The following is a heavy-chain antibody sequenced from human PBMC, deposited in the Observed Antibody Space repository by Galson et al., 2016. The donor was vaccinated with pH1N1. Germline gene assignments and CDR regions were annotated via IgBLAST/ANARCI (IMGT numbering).Heavy chain of an antibody. CDR2: FYPEDGKT. Sequence: SVKVSCKVSGYTFTELSMRWVRQAPGKGLEWMGTFYPEDGKTTYAQKFQGRVTITADESTRTAYMELSSLRSEDTAVYYCATGDSSSADFLVGYRSYFDYWGQGTLVTVSS. D-gene: IGHD2-8*02. CDR1: GYTFTELS. V-gene: IGHV1-24*01. J-gene: IGHJ4*02. CDR3: ATGDSSSADFLVGYRSYFDY.